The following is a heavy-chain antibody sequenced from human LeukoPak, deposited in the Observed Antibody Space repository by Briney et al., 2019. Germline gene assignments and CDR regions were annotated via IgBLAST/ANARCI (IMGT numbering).Heavy chain of an antibody. Sequence: PGGSLRLSCAASGFTFSSYAMSWVRQAPGKGLEWVSAISGSGGSTYYADSVKGRFTISRDNSKNTLYLQMNSLRAEDTAVYYCEKPPIRDYYDSSGYYPPDAFDIWGQGTMVTVSS. D-gene: IGHD3-22*01. CDR1: GFTFSSYA. V-gene: IGHV3-23*01. CDR2: ISGSGGST. J-gene: IGHJ3*02. CDR3: EKPPIRDYYDSSGYYPPDAFDI.